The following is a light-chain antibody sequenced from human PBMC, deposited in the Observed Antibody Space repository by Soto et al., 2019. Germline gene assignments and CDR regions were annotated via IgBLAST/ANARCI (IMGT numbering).Light chain of an antibody. CDR1: QSVSSN. CDR2: GAS. J-gene: IGKJ1*01. V-gene: IGKV3-15*01. CDR3: QQYNNWPRT. Sequence: ESVLTQSPGTLSLSPGEGATLSCRASQSVSSNLAWYQQKPGQAPRLLIYGASTRATGIPARFSGSGSGTEFTLTISSLQSEDFAVYYCQQYNNWPRTFGQWTKVDIK.